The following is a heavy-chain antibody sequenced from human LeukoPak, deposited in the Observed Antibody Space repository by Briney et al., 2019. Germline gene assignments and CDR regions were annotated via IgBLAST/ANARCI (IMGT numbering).Heavy chain of an antibody. J-gene: IGHJ4*02. Sequence: GASVKVSCKASGGTFSSYAISWVRQAPGQGLEWMGGIIPIFGTANYAQKLQGRVTMTTDTSTSTAYMELRSLRSEDTAVYYCASSRSARGYYYDSSGSYYWGQGTLVTVSS. CDR1: GGTFSSYA. CDR3: ASSRSARGYYYDSSGSYY. CDR2: IIPIFGTA. D-gene: IGHD3-22*01. V-gene: IGHV1-69*05.